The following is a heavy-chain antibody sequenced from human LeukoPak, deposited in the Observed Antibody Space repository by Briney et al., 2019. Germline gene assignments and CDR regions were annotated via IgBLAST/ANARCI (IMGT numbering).Heavy chain of an antibody. V-gene: IGHV3-23*01. Sequence: QPGGSLRLSCAASGFTFSSYAMSWVRQAPGKGLEWDSAISGSGGSTYYADSVKGRFTISRDNSKNTLYLQMNSLRAEDTAVYYCAKPHCGGDCYGPDYWGQGTLVTVSS. D-gene: IGHD2-21*02. CDR1: GFTFSSYA. J-gene: IGHJ4*02. CDR2: ISGSGGST. CDR3: AKPHCGGDCYGPDY.